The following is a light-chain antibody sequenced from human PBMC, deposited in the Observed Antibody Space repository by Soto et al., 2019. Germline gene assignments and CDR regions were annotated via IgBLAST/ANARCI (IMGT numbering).Light chain of an antibody. Sequence: QSALTQPPSASGSPGQSVTISCTGTDSDVGGYNFVSWYQQHPGRAPKLMIYEVYQRPSGVPDRFSGSKSGNTASLTISGLQAEDEADYFCSSYSISTAYLFGTGTKVTVL. CDR2: EVY. V-gene: IGLV2-8*01. CDR1: DSDVGGYNF. J-gene: IGLJ1*01. CDR3: SSYSISTAYL.